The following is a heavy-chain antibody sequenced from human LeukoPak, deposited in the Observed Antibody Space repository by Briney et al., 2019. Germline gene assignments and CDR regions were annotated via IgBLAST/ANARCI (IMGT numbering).Heavy chain of an antibody. Sequence: ASVKVSCKASGYTFTSYAMHWVRQAPGQRLEWMGWINAGNGNTKYSQKFQGRVTITRDTSTSTVYMELSSLRSEDTAVYYCARGGIAVAGTCFQHWGQGTLVTVSS. CDR3: ARGGIAVAGTCFQH. CDR1: GYTFTSYA. CDR2: INAGNGNT. J-gene: IGHJ1*01. V-gene: IGHV1-3*01. D-gene: IGHD6-19*01.